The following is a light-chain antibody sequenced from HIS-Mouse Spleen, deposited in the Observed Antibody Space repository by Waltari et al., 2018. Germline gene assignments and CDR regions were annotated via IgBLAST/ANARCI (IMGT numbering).Light chain of an antibody. CDR1: QSVSSN. CDR3: QQYNNWPPWT. CDR2: GAS. J-gene: IGKJ1*01. V-gene: IGKV3-15*01. Sequence: EIVMTQSPATLSVSPGERATLSCRASQSVSSNSAWYQQKPGQAPMLLIYGASTRAIGIPARFSGSGSGTEFTLTISSMQSEDFAVYYCQQYNNWPPWTFGQGTKVEIK.